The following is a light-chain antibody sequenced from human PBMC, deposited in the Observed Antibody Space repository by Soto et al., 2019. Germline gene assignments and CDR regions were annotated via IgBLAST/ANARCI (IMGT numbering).Light chain of an antibody. J-gene: IGKJ1*01. V-gene: IGKV3-20*01. CDR2: GAS. CDR1: QSVSSSY. CDR3: QQYGSSGT. Sequence: EIVLTQSPGTLSLSPGERATLSCRASQSVSSSYLAWYQQKPGQAPRLLIYGASSRATGIPDRFSGSESGTDFTLTISILEPEDFAVYYCQQYGSSGTFGQGTKVEIK.